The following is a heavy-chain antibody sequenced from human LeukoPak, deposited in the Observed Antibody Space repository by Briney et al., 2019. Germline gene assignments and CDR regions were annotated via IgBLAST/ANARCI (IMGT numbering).Heavy chain of an antibody. CDR2: INHTGIT. V-gene: IGHV4-34*04. D-gene: IGHD3-22*01. J-gene: IGHJ4*02. CDR3: ARDAKSYYDSSGYSEFDY. Sequence: SDTLSLTCAVYGESFTNFYWSWIRQTPGKGLEWIGEINHTGITITNPSFKSRATLSVETSKNQFSLRLSSVTAADTAVYYCARDAKSYYDSSGYSEFDYWGQGTLVTVSS. CDR1: GESFTNFY.